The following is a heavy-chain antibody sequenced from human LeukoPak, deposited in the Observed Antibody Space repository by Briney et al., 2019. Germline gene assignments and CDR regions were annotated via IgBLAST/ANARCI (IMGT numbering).Heavy chain of an antibody. V-gene: IGHV3-21*01. Sequence: GGSLSLSCALSGLTFSNYSMNWVRQAPGKGMEWVSFISSISSYMFYADSVKGRFTISRDNAKNSLYLQMNSLRAEDTAVYYCAREWELRNWFDPWGEGTLVTVSS. CDR1: GLTFSNYS. D-gene: IGHD1-26*01. CDR3: AREWELRNWFDP. J-gene: IGHJ5*02. CDR2: ISSISSYM.